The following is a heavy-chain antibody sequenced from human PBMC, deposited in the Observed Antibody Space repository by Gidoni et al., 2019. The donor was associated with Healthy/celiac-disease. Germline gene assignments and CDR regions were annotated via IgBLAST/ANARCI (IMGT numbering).Heavy chain of an antibody. Sequence: EVQLLESGGGLVQPGGSLRLSCAASGFTFSRYAMSWVRQAPGKGLEWVSAISGSGGSTYYADSVKGRFTISRDNSKNTLYLQMNSLRAEDTAVYYCAKATAIFGPGESWFDPWGQGTLVTVSS. J-gene: IGHJ5*02. CDR3: AKATAIFGPGESWFDP. V-gene: IGHV3-23*01. CDR1: GFTFSRYA. CDR2: ISGSGGST. D-gene: IGHD3-3*01.